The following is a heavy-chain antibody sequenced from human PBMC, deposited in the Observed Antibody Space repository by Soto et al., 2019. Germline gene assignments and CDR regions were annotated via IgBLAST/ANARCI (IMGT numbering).Heavy chain of an antibody. CDR1: GFTVSSNY. Sequence: GGSLRLSCAASGFTVSSNYLTWVRQAPGKGLKWVSVLYPDGRAYYADSVKGRFTISTDNSKNSVYLQMNTLRAEDTAVYYCARGLGREYQDNRGAFHLDYWGEGTLVTVSS. CDR3: ARGLGREYQDNRGAFHLDY. D-gene: IGHD2-15*01. V-gene: IGHV3-53*01. CDR2: LYPDGRA. J-gene: IGHJ4*02.